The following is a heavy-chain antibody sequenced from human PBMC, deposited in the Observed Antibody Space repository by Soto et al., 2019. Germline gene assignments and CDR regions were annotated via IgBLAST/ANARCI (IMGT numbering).Heavy chain of an antibody. CDR3: ARDIRFGEAPRTYGMDV. J-gene: IGHJ6*02. CDR1: GFPFSSYS. Sequence: PGGSLRLSCAASGFPFSSYSMNWVRQAPGKGLEWVSSISSSSSYIYYADSVKGRFTISRDNAKNSLYLQMNSLRAEDTAVYYCARDIRFGEAPRTYGMDVWGQGTTVTVSS. D-gene: IGHD3-10*01. CDR2: ISSSSSYI. V-gene: IGHV3-21*01.